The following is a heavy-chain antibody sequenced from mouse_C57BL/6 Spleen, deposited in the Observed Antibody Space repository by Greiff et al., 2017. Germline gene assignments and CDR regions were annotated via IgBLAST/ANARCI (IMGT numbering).Heavy chain of an antibody. CDR2: ISSGSSTI. V-gene: IGHV5-17*01. Sequence: DVHLVESGGGLVKPGGSLKLSCAASGFTFSDYGMHWVRQAPEKGLEWVAYISSGSSTIYYADTVKGRFTISRDNAKNTLFLQMTSLRSEDTAMYYCARPYYYGSSYVDYWGQGTTLTVSS. CDR3: ARPYYYGSSYVDY. CDR1: GFTFSDYG. J-gene: IGHJ2*01. D-gene: IGHD1-1*01.